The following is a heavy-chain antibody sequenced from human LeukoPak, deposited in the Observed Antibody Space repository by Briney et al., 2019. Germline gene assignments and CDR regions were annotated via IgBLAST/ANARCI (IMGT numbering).Heavy chain of an antibody. Sequence: GGSLKLSCAASGFTFDDYGMSWVRQAPGKGLEWVSGINWNGGSTGYADSVKGRFTISRDNAKDSLYLQMNSLRAEDTALYYCARFKVWLPYDYWGQGTLVTVSS. V-gene: IGHV3-20*04. CDR1: GFTFDDYG. J-gene: IGHJ4*02. CDR2: INWNGGST. D-gene: IGHD3-16*01. CDR3: ARFKVWLPYDY.